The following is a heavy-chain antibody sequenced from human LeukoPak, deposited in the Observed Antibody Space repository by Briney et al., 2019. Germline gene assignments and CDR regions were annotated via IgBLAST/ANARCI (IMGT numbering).Heavy chain of an antibody. CDR3: AKSSTSGKGSFDY. J-gene: IGHJ4*02. CDR2: ISYDGSNK. Sequence: GKSLGLSCAASGFTFSSYGMHWVRQAPGKGLEWVAVISYDGSNKYYADSVKGRFTISRDNSKNTLYLQMNSLRAEDTAVYYCAKSSTSGKGSFDYWGQGTLVTVSS. CDR1: GFTFSSYG. V-gene: IGHV3-30*18. D-gene: IGHD2-2*01.